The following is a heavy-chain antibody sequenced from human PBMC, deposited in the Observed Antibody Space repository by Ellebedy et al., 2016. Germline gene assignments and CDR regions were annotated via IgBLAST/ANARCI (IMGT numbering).Heavy chain of an antibody. CDR2: ISFDGSTS. Sequence: GESLKISXSGSGFIFNRYGLHWVRQAHGKGLEWVAMISFDGSTSSYADSVEGRFSVSRDNSKHTLHLQMNSLRAEDTAVYSCARAPRGVVPTTIHYYYGMDVWGPGTTVTVSS. CDR3: ARAPRGVVPTTIHYYYGMDV. V-gene: IGHV3-30*03. CDR1: GFIFNRYG. J-gene: IGHJ6*02. D-gene: IGHD2-2*01.